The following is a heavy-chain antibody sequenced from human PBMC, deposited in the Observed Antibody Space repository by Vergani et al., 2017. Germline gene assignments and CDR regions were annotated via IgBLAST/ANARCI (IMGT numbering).Heavy chain of an antibody. CDR2: FGGRDEST. D-gene: IGHD3-16*01. V-gene: IGHV3-23*01. CDR1: GFTISTYA. Sequence: DVQLLESGGGLVQPGGSLRLSCAASGFTISTYAMSWVRQAPGKGLELISSFGGRDESTSYTQSVRGRITTSRDISKNTLILQLNSLRVKDTAVYFCTRENGSGGIPGLWGSKYFHHWGQGTLGTVSS. J-gene: IGHJ1*01. CDR3: TRENGSGGIPGLWGSKYFHH.